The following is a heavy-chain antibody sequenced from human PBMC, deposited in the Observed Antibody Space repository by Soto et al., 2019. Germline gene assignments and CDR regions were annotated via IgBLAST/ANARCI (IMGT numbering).Heavy chain of an antibody. D-gene: IGHD3-10*01. CDR2: INHSGST. Sequence: SETLSLTCAVYGGSFSGYYWSWIRQPPGKGLEWIGEINHSGSTNYNPSLKSRVTISVDTSKNQFSLKLSSVTAADTAVYYCARAGRGNRGGKWFDPWGQGTLVTVSS. CDR1: GGSFSGYY. J-gene: IGHJ5*02. V-gene: IGHV4-34*01. CDR3: ARAGRGNRGGKWFDP.